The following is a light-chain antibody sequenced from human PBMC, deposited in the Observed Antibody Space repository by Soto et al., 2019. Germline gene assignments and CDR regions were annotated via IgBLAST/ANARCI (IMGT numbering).Light chain of an antibody. Sequence: AIRMTQSPSSFSASTGDRVTITCRASQGISSYLAWYQQKPGKAPKLLLYAASTLQSGVPSRFSGSGSGTEFTLTISCLQSEDFATYYCRQYYSYPPVTFGGGTKVEIK. V-gene: IGKV1-8*01. CDR1: QGISSY. CDR3: RQYYSYPPVT. CDR2: AAS. J-gene: IGKJ4*01.